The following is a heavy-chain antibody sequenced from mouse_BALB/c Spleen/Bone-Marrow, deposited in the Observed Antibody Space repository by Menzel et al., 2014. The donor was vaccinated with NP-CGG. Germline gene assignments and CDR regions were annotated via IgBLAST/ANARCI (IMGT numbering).Heavy chain of an antibody. J-gene: IGHJ1*03. CDR3: AKIKYHGNLFV. V-gene: IGHV4-1*02. CDR2: INPDSNTI. Sequence: EVKLVESGGGLVQPGGSLKLSCAASGLDFSRYWMSWVRQAPGKGLEWIGEINPDSNTINYTPSLKDKFIISRDNAKNKLYLPVNKVKTGDTGLYYCAKIKYHGNLFVWGTGTTVTVSS. CDR1: GLDFSRYW. D-gene: IGHD1-1*01.